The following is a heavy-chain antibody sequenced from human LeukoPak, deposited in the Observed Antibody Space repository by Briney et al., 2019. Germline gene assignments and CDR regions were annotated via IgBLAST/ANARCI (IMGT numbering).Heavy chain of an antibody. J-gene: IGHJ4*02. V-gene: IGHV3-23*01. Sequence: PGGSLRLSCAASGFTFSNYGMNWVRQAPGKGLEWVSAISGSGHNTYYADSVKGRFTISRDNSKNTLYLQMNSLRAEDTAVYYCARVTYGSGTYGAFDYWGQGTLVTVSS. D-gene: IGHD3-10*01. CDR2: ISGSGHNT. CDR1: GFTFSNYG. CDR3: ARVTYGSGTYGAFDY.